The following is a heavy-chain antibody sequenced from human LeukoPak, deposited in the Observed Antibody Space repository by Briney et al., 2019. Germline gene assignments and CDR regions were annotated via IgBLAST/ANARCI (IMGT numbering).Heavy chain of an antibody. Sequence: GGSLRLSCAASGFTFSSYAMSWVRQAPGKGLEWVSAISGSGGSTNYADSVKGRFTISRDNSKNTLYLQMNSLRAEDTAVYYCAKGPQVLTFGGVIVTRGFDYWGQGTLVTVSS. CDR1: GFTFSSYA. D-gene: IGHD3-16*02. V-gene: IGHV3-23*01. J-gene: IGHJ4*02. CDR3: AKGPQVLTFGGVIVTRGFDY. CDR2: ISGSGGST.